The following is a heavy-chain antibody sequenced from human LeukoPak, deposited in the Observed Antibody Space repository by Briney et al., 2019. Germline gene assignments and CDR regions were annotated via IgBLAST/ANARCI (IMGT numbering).Heavy chain of an antibody. D-gene: IGHD3-10*01. J-gene: IGHJ5*02. Sequence: SETLSLTCAVYGGSFSGYYWSWIRQPPGKGLEWIGEINHSGSTNYNPSLKSQVTISVDTSKNQFSLKLSSVTAPDTAVYYCARGSLWFPWGQGTLVTVCS. V-gene: IGHV4-34*01. CDR2: INHSGST. CDR3: ARGSLWFP. CDR1: GGSFSGYY.